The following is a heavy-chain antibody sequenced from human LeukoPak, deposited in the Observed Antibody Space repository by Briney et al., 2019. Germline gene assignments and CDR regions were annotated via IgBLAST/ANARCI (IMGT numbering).Heavy chain of an antibody. V-gene: IGHV3-23*01. CDR3: AKGGQWRFNAFDI. J-gene: IGHJ3*02. D-gene: IGHD2-8*01. CDR2: ISGSGGST. Sequence: PGGSLRLSCAASGLTFSSYAMSWVRQAPGKGLEWVSTISGSGGSTYYADSVKGWFTISRDNSKNTLYLQMNSLRAEDTAVHYCAKGGQWRFNAFDIWGQGTMVTVSS. CDR1: GLTFSSYA.